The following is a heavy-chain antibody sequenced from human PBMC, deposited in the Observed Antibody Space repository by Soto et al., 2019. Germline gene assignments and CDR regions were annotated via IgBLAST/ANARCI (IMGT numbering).Heavy chain of an antibody. D-gene: IGHD1-26*01. V-gene: IGHV3-30-3*01. CDR2: ISYDGSNK. CDR1: GFTFSSYA. J-gene: IGHJ6*02. Sequence: QVQLVESGGGVVQPGRSLRLSCAASGFTFSSYAMHWVRQAPGKGLEWVAVISYDGSNKYYADSVKGRFTISSDNSKNTLYLQMNSLRAEDTAVYYCARDGGATIYYYGMDVWGQGTTVTVSS. CDR3: ARDGGATIYYYGMDV.